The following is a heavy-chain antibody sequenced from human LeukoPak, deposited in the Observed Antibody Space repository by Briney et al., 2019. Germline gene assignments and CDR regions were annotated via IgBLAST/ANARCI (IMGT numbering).Heavy chain of an antibody. CDR3: ARALDGYNEDY. CDR1: GFTFSSYR. V-gene: IGHV3-21*01. CDR2: ISSSTYI. J-gene: IGHJ4*02. Sequence: PGGSLRLSCAASGFTFSSYRMNWVRQAPGKGLEWVSSISSSTYIYYADSVKGRFTIPRDNAKNSLYLQMNSLRAEDTAVYYCARALDGYNEDYWGQGTLVTVSS. D-gene: IGHD5-24*01.